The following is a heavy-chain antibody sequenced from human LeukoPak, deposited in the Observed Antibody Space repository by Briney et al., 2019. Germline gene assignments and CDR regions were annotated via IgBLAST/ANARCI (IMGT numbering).Heavy chain of an antibody. CDR3: AKPLLTGYFGAFDI. V-gene: IGHV3-30*02. CDR2: IRYDGSNK. D-gene: IGHD3-9*01. Sequence: PGGSLRLSCAASGFTFSSYGMHWVRQAPGKGLEWVAFIRYDGSNKYYADSVKGRFTISRDNSKNTLYLQMNSLRAEGTAVYYCAKPLLTGYFGAFDIWGQGTMVTVSS. J-gene: IGHJ3*02. CDR1: GFTFSSYG.